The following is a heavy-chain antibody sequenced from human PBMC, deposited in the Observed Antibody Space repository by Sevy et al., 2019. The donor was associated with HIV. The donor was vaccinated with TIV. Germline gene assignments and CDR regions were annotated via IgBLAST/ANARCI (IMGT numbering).Heavy chain of an antibody. D-gene: IGHD3-10*01. CDR3: ARTPTIFGARACSYYDFDY. CDR1: GFTFSSYW. J-gene: IGHJ4*02. V-gene: IGHV3-7*01. Sequence: GGSLRLSCAASGFTFSSYWMSWVRQAPGKGLEWVANIKQDGSEKYYVDSVKGRFTISRDNAKNSLYLQMNSLRAEDTAVYYCARTPTIFGARACSYYDFDYWGQGTLVTVSS. CDR2: IKQDGSEK.